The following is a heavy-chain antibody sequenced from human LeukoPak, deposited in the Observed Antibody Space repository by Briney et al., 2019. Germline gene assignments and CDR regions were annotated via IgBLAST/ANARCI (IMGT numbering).Heavy chain of an antibody. V-gene: IGHV1-2*02. D-gene: IGHD2-2*01. J-gene: IGHJ5*02. CDR2: LNPNSGGT. Sequence: ASVKVSCKASGYTFTGYYMLWVRQAPGQGLEWMGWLNPNSGGTNYAQKFQGRVTMTRDTSISTAYMELSRLRSDDTAVYYCAMLGYCSSTSCLQFDPWGQATLVTVSS. CDR3: AMLGYCSSTSCLQFDP. CDR1: GYTFTGYY.